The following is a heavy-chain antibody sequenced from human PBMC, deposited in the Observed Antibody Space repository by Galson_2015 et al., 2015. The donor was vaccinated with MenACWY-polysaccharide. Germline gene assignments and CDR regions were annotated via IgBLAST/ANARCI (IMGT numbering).Heavy chain of an antibody. J-gene: IGHJ4*02. V-gene: IGHV3-30*02. Sequence: SLRLSCAASGFTFSSYGMHWVRQAPGKGLKWVAFIRYDGRDKYYADSVKGRFTLSRDNSKNTLYLQMDSLRAEDTAVYYCAKDRTAAASDCDYWGQGTLVTVSS. CDR3: AKDRTAAASDCDY. D-gene: IGHD6-13*01. CDR2: IRYDGRDK. CDR1: GFTFSSYG.